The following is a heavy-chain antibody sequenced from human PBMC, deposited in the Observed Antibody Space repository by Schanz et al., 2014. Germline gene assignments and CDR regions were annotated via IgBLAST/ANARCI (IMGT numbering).Heavy chain of an antibody. D-gene: IGHD1-1*01. CDR2: IGTSGGT. J-gene: IGHJ4*02. CDR3: AKSERNED. Sequence: EVQLLESGGGLVQPGGSLRLSCAASGFTFSSYAMSWVRQAPGKGLEWVSTIGTSGGTNYAESVKGRFSISRDNSKNTLYLQMNSLRAEDTAVYGCAKSERNEDWGQGTLVTVSS. V-gene: IGHV3-23*01. CDR1: GFTFSSYA.